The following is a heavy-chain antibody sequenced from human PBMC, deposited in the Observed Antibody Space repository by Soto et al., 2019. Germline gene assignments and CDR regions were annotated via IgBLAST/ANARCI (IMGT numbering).Heavy chain of an antibody. CDR1: GFTFSSDA. CDR3: AKVKRSGYCSSTSCYRGFDP. D-gene: IGHD2-2*01. Sequence: GGSLRLSCAASGFTFSSDAMSWVRQAPGKGLEWVSAISGSGGSTYYADSVKGRFTISRDNSKNTLYLQMNSLRAEDTAVYYCAKVKRSGYCSSTSCYRGFDPWGQGTLVTVSS. V-gene: IGHV3-23*01. CDR2: ISGSGGST. J-gene: IGHJ5*02.